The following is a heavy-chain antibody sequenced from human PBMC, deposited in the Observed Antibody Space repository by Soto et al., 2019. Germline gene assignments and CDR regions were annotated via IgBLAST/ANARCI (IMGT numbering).Heavy chain of an antibody. CDR3: VKGRGSYFVYFGLDV. D-gene: IGHD1-26*01. J-gene: IGHJ6*02. CDR1: GFTFDDYA. V-gene: IGHV3-9*01. Sequence: GGSLRLSCVASGFTFDDYAMHWVRQTPGKGLEWVSSIDWNGGSTAYADSVKGRFTISRDNARNSLYLQMNSLRPEDTALYYCVKGRGSYFVYFGLDVWGQGTTVTVSS. CDR2: IDWNGGST.